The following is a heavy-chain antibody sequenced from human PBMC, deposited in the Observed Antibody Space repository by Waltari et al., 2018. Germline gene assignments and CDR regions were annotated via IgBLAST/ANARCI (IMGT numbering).Heavy chain of an antibody. V-gene: IGHV3-21*01. J-gene: IGHJ5*02. CDR1: GFTFSTYN. D-gene: IGHD7-27*01. Sequence: EVQLMESGGGLVKPGGSLRLSCAASGFTFSTYNMNWVRQAPGKGVEWVSSVIRYGVYIHYGDSVKGRFTISRDNAKTSLYLQMNGLRDEDTAVYYCARGGWGFYLDLWGQGALVTVSS. CDR2: VIRYGVYI. CDR3: ARGGWGFYLDL.